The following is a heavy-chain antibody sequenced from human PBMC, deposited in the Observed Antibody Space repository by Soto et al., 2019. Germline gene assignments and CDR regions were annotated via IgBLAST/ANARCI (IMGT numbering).Heavy chain of an antibody. CDR2: IHHIGST. Sequence: SETLSLTCAVSGYSISSGYYWGWIRQSPGKGLEWIGSIHHIGSTYYNPSLRSRVTISVDTSKNQFFLSLTSVTAADTAVYYCTRGDDFWSGYYFDFWGQGTLVTV. D-gene: IGHD3-3*01. CDR1: GYSISSGYY. J-gene: IGHJ4*02. V-gene: IGHV4-38-2*01. CDR3: TRGDDFWSGYYFDF.